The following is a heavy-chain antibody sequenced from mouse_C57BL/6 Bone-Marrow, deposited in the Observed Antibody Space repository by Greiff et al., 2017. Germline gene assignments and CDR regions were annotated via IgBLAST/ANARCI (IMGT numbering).Heavy chain of an antibody. J-gene: IGHJ4*01. D-gene: IGHD1-1*02. CDR3: ARKVAGYYAMDY. CDR1: GYTFTDYN. V-gene: IGHV1-18*01. CDR2: INPNNGGT. Sequence: EVQLQQSGPELVKPGASVKIPCKASGYTFTDYNMDWVKQSHGKSLEWIGDINPNNGGTIYNQKFKGKATLTVDKSSSTAYMELRSLTAEDTAVYCCARKVAGYYAMDYWGQGTSVTVSS.